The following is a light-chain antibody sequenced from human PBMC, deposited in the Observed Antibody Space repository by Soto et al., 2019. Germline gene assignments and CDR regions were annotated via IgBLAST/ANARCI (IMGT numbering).Light chain of an antibody. V-gene: IGLV2-14*01. J-gene: IGLJ1*01. Sequence: LAQPASVSGSPGQSITISCTGTSSDVGGYNYVSWYQQHPGKAPKLMIYEVSNRPSGVSNRSSGSKSGNTASLTISGLQAEDEADYYCSSYTSSTFYVFGTGTKVTVL. CDR3: SSYTSSTFYV. CDR1: SSDVGGYNY. CDR2: EVS.